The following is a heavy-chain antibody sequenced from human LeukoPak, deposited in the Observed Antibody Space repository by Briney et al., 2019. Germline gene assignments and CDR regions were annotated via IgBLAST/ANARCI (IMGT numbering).Heavy chain of an antibody. Sequence: GALRLSCAASGFTFSDHYMTWIRQAPGKGLEWVSYIGSSSSFTNYADSVKGRFTISRDNAKKSLYLQMHSLRVEDTAVYYCATAPLGYSRDFFAYWGPGTLVTVSS. D-gene: IGHD6-19*01. V-gene: IGHV3-11*05. CDR2: IGSSSSFT. CDR1: GFTFSDHY. J-gene: IGHJ4*02. CDR3: ATAPLGYSRDFFAY.